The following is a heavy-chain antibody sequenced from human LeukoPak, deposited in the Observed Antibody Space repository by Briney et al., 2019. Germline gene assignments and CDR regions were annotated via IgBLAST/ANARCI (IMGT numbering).Heavy chain of an antibody. J-gene: IGHJ5*02. CDR2: INYSGST. CDR1: GGSISSGDYY. Sequence: SQTLSLTCTVSGGSISSGDYYWSWIRQPPGKGLEWIGYINYSGSTYYNPSLKSRVTISVDTSKNQFSLKLSSVTAADTAVYYCARGSWHGSGSYYSLFGSWGQGTLVTVSS. CDR3: ARGSWHGSGSYYSLFGS. D-gene: IGHD3-10*01. V-gene: IGHV4-30-4*01.